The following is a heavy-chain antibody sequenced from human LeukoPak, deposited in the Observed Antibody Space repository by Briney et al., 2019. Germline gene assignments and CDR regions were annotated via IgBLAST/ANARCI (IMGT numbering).Heavy chain of an antibody. Sequence: GASVKVSCKASGYTFTAYYIHWVRQAPGQGLEWMGWINPNSGGTDCAQSFQGRVTMTRDTSISTAYMELRRLRSDDTAVYYCASGARISDYNDRPYEYYFDYWGQGALVTVSS. J-gene: IGHJ4*02. CDR3: ASGARISDYNDRPYEYYFDY. CDR1: GYTFTAYY. V-gene: IGHV1-2*02. CDR2: INPNSGGT. D-gene: IGHD4-11*01.